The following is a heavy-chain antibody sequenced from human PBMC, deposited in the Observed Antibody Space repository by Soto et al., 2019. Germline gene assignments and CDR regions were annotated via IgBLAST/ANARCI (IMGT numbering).Heavy chain of an antibody. CDR2: INHSGST. CDR1: GGSFSGYY. CDR3: ARGHGYCSGGSCYSRFDP. J-gene: IGHJ5*02. Sequence: QVQLQQWGAGLLKPSETLSLTCAVYGGSFSGYYWSWIRQPPGKGLEWIGEINHSGSTNYNPSLKSRVTISVDTSKNQLSLKLSSVTAADTAVYYCARGHGYCSGGSCYSRFDPWGQGTLVTVSS. D-gene: IGHD2-15*01. V-gene: IGHV4-34*01.